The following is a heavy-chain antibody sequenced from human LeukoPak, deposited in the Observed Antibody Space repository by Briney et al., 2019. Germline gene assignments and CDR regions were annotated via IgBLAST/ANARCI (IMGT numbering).Heavy chain of an antibody. V-gene: IGHV3-9*01. CDR2: ISWNSGSI. J-gene: IGHJ5*02. D-gene: IGHD3-10*01. Sequence: GGSLRLSCAASGFTFDDYAMHWVRQAPGKGLEWVSGISWNSGSIGYADSVKGRFTISRDNAKNSLYLQMNSLRAEDTAVYYCVRNYYGSFDWFDPWGQGTLVTVSS. CDR3: VRNYYGSFDWFDP. CDR1: GFTFDDYA.